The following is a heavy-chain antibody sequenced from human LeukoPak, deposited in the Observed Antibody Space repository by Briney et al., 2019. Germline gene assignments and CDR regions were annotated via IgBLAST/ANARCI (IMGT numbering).Heavy chain of an antibody. V-gene: IGHV1-46*01. CDR1: GYTFTSYD. J-gene: IGHJ4*02. D-gene: IGHD6-19*01. Sequence: VASVKVSCKASGYTFTSYDINWVRQAPGQGLEWMGIINPSGGSTSYAQKFQGRVTITTDESTSTAYMELSSLRSEDTAVYYCARGPAVAGTGGDYWGQGTLVTVSS. CDR2: INPSGGST. CDR3: ARGPAVAGTGGDY.